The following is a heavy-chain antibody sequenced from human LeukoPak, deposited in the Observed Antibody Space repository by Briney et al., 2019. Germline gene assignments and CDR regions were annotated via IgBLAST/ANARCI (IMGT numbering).Heavy chain of an antibody. CDR2: ISSSSSYI. D-gene: IGHD3-10*01. CDR1: GFTFSSYS. CDR3: ARSFFGEYYFDY. J-gene: IGHJ4*02. Sequence: GGSLRLSCAASGFTFSSYSMNWVRQAPGKGLEWVSSISSSSSYIYYADSVKGRFTISRDNAKNSLYLQMNSLRAEDTAVYYCARSFFGEYYFDYWGQGTLVTVSS. V-gene: IGHV3-21*01.